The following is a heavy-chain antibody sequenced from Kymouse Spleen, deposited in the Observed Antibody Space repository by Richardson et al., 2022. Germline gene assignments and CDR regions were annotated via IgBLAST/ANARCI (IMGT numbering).Heavy chain of an antibody. CDR3: ARDSSSGSMDV. D-gene: IGHD6-13*01. CDR2: IWYDGSNK. J-gene: IGHJ6*02. V-gene: IGHV3-33*01. CDR1: GFTFSSYG. Sequence: QVQLVESGGGVVQPGRSLRLSCAASGFTFSSYGMHWVRQAPGKGLEWVAVIWYDGSNKYYADSVKGRFTISRDNSKNTLYLQMNSLRAEDTAVYYCARDSSSGSMDVWGQGTTVTVSS.